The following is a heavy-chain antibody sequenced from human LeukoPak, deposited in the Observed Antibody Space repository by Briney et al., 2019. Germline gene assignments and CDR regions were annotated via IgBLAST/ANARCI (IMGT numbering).Heavy chain of an antibody. V-gene: IGHV3-21*01. Sequence: GGSLRLSCAPSGFTFSSYSMNYVRQAPGKGLEWVSSISSSSSYIYYADSVKGQFTISRDNAKNSLYLQMTSLRAEDTAVYYCARVLSRDGYNPDAFDIWGQGTMVTVSS. CDR1: GFTFSSYS. CDR2: ISSSSSYI. CDR3: ARVLSRDGYNPDAFDI. J-gene: IGHJ3*02. D-gene: IGHD5-24*01.